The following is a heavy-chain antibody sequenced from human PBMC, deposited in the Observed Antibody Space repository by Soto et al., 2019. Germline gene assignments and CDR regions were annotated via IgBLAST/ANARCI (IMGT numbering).Heavy chain of an antibody. CDR3: ARVGTNSASHEGSY. CDR2: ISGYNGNT. V-gene: IGHV1-18*01. Sequence: QVQLVQSGAEVKKPGASVKVSCKASGYTFSNYAISWVRQAPGQGLEWMGWISGYNGNTNYAQKLQGRVTMTTDTSTTTAYMELRRLRSDDTAVYYCARVGTNSASHEGSYWGQGTLVTVSS. D-gene: IGHD1-26*01. CDR1: GYTFSNYA. J-gene: IGHJ4*02.